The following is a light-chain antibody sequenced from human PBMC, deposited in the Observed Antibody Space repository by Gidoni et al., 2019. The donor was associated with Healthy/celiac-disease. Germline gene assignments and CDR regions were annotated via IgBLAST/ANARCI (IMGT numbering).Light chain of an antibody. Sequence: QSALTQPASVSRSPGQSITISCTGTSSDVGGYNYVSWYQPHPGKAPKLMIYDVSNRPSGVSNRFSGSKSGNTASLTISGLQAEDEADYYCSSYTSSSTLWVFGGGTKLTVL. CDR3: SSYTSSSTLWV. V-gene: IGLV2-14*03. CDR2: DVS. J-gene: IGLJ3*02. CDR1: SSDVGGYNY.